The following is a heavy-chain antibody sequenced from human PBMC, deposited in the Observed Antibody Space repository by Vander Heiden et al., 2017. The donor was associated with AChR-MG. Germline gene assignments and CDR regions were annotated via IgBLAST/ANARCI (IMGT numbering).Heavy chain of an antibody. Sequence: QVQLVQSGAEVTKPGASVTVSCKASGYTFTSYAMPWVRQAPGQRLEWMGWINAGNGNTKYSQKVQGRVTITRDTSASTAYMELSSLRSEDTAVYYCARSPPVTASYYYYGMDVWGQGTTVTVSS. CDR1: GYTFTSYA. CDR3: ARSPPVTASYYYYGMDV. J-gene: IGHJ6*02. D-gene: IGHD2-21*02. V-gene: IGHV1-3*01. CDR2: INAGNGNT.